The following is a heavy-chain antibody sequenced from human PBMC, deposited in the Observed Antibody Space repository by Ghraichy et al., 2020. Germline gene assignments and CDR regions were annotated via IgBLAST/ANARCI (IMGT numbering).Heavy chain of an antibody. CDR3: ARSPVTNRGMDV. D-gene: IGHD4-11*01. CDR2: MNPNSGNT. V-gene: IGHV1-8*01. Sequence: ASVKVSCKASGYTFTSYDINWVRQATGQGLEWMGWMNPNSGNTGYAQKFQGRVTMTRNTSISTAYMELSSLRSEDTAVYYCARSPVTNRGMDVWGQGTTVTVSS. CDR1: GYTFTSYD. J-gene: IGHJ6*02.